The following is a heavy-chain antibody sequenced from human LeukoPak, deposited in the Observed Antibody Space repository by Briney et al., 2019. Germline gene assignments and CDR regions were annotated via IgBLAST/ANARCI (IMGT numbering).Heavy chain of an antibody. CDR2: ISNSGNTI. J-gene: IGHJ5*02. D-gene: IGHD1-1*01. CDR1: GFTFSDYY. Sequence: GWSLRLSCAASGFTFSDYYMSWIRQAPGKGLEWVSYISNSGNTIYYADSVKGRFTIFRDNAKNSLYLQMNSLRAEDTAVYYCARRGVQLQRISWFDPWGQRTLVTVSS. V-gene: IGHV3-11*01. CDR3: ARRGVQLQRISWFDP.